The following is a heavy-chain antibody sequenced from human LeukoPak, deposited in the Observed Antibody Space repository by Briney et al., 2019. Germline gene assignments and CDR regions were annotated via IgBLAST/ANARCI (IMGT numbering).Heavy chain of an antibody. Sequence: PSETLSLTCAVSGYSISSGYYWGWIRQPPGKGLEWIGGIYHSGSAYYNPSLKSRVTISVDTSKNQFSLKLSSVTAADTAVYYCAHQLLEGCSDPWGQGTLVTVSS. CDR2: IYHSGSA. CDR1: GYSISSGYY. J-gene: IGHJ5*02. D-gene: IGHD2-2*01. V-gene: IGHV4-38-2*01. CDR3: AHQLLEGCSDP.